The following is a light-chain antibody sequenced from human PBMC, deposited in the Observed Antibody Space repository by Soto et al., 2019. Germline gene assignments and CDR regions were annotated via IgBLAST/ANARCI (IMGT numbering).Light chain of an antibody. J-gene: IGKJ2*01. Sequence: DIQVTQSPSSLSASVGDRVTITCQASRDIRTSLNWFQQRPGKAPQLLIYDASTLEAGVPSRFTGSGSGTHFTFTINGLQPEDIATYYCQQYDHRPLMYTCDQGTRLDIK. V-gene: IGKV1-33*01. CDR2: DAS. CDR1: RDIRTS. CDR3: QQYDHRPLMYT.